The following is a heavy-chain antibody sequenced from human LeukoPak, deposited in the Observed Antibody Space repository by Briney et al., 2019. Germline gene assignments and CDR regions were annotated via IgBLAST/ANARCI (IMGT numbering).Heavy chain of an antibody. CDR1: GFTFSDYY. CDR2: ISSSGSTI. D-gene: IGHD5-18*01. Sequence: GGSLRPSCAASGFTFSDYYMSWIRQAPGKGLEWVSYISSSGSTIYYADSVKGRFTISRDNAKNSLYLQMNSLRAEDTAVYYCARLSGEIQLWFDYWGQGTLVTVSS. CDR3: ARLSGEIQLWFDY. V-gene: IGHV3-11*01. J-gene: IGHJ4*02.